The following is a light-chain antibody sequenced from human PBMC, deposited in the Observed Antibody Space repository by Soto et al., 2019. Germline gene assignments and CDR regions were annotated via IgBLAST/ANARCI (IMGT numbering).Light chain of an antibody. V-gene: IGKV3-20*01. Sequence: EIVLTQSPGTLSLSPGERATLTCRASQSISLNYLAWYQQIPGQTPRLLIYGASSRATGIPDRFSAGGSGTDFTLTITRLEPEDFAVYYCLQYGSSPYTFGQGTKLEIK. J-gene: IGKJ2*01. CDR3: LQYGSSPYT. CDR1: QSISLNY. CDR2: GAS.